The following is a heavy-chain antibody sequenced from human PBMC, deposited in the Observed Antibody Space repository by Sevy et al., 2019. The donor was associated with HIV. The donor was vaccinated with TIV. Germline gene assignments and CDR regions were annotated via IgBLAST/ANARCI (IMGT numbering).Heavy chain of an antibody. Sequence: GGSLRLSCAASGFSVSNSYMSWVRQAPGKGLQWVSVIYSGDSTYYTDSVKGRCTISKGNSKNTRYLQMNSLRAEDTAVYYCARLSVYYYDSSGYYTTGHAFDIWGQGTMVTVSS. CDR2: IYSGDST. D-gene: IGHD3-22*01. V-gene: IGHV3-53*01. CDR3: ARLSVYYYDSSGYYTTGHAFDI. CDR1: GFSVSNSY. J-gene: IGHJ3*02.